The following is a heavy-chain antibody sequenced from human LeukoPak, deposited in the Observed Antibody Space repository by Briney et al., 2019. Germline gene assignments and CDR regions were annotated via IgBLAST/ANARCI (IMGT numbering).Heavy chain of an antibody. J-gene: IGHJ4*02. V-gene: IGHV4-59*01. Sequence: SETLSLTCTVSGGSISSYYWSWIRQPPGKGLEWIGYIYCSGSTNYNPSLKSRVTISVDTSKNQFSLKLSSVTAADTAVYYCARVEIFGVAIDYWGQGTLVTVSS. CDR1: GGSISSYY. CDR3: ARVEIFGVAIDY. CDR2: IYCSGST. D-gene: IGHD3-3*01.